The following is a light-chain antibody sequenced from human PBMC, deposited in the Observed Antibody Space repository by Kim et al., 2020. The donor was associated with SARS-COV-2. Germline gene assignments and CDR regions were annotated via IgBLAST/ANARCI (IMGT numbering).Light chain of an antibody. V-gene: IGLV2-8*01. CDR1: SSDIASYDY. J-gene: IGLJ2*01. CDR2: DVT. CDR3: SSYAGSNNGV. Sequence: GRSVTISCTGSSSDIASYDYVSWYQQYPGKAPKLIIYDVTKRPSGVPDRFSGSKSANTASLTVSGLQAEDEADYYCSSYAGSNNGVFGGGTQLTV.